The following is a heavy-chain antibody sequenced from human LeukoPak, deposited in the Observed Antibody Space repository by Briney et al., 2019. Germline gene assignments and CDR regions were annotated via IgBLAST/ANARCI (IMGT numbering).Heavy chain of an antibody. CDR1: GGSFGGYY. J-gene: IGHJ5*02. CDR2: INHSGST. V-gene: IGHV4-34*01. CDR3: ARGPSKKWQLVRWFDP. D-gene: IGHD6-6*01. Sequence: SETLSLTCAVYGGSFGGYYWSWFRQPPGKGLEWIGEINHSGSTNYNPSLKSRVTISVDTSKNQFSLKLSSVTAADTAVYYCARGPSKKWQLVRWFDPWGQGTLVTVSS.